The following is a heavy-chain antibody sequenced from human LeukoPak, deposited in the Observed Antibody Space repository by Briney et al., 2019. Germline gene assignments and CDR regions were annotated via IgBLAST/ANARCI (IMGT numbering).Heavy chain of an antibody. J-gene: IGHJ1*01. CDR3: ARVKATIAVAGDNRLQH. Sequence: SQTLSLTCTVSGGSISSYDYYWSWIPQPPGQGLEWIGYIYYSGSTYYNPSLNSRVTTTVDTSKNQFSLKLSSVTAADTAVYYCARVKATIAVAGDNRLQHWGQGTLVSVSS. D-gene: IGHD6-19*01. CDR2: IYYSGST. CDR1: GGSISSYDYY. V-gene: IGHV4-30-4*08.